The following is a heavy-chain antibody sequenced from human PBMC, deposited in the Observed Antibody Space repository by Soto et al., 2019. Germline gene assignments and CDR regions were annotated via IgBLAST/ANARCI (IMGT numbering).Heavy chain of an antibody. CDR2: ISYDGTNK. J-gene: IGHJ5*01. V-gene: IGHV3-30-3*01. CDR1: GFSFSISP. CDR3: DS. Sequence: VGSLRLSCAASGFSFSISPMHWVRQAPGKGPEWVALISYDGTNKFYADSVKGRFTISRDNSKSTLYLQVDSLRPEDAAVYYFDSWGQGTLVTVSS.